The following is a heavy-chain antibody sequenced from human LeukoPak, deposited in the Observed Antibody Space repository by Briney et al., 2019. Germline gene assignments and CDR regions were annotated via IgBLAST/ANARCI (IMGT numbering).Heavy chain of an antibody. CDR3: AREGGTRGASIDY. J-gene: IGHJ4*02. D-gene: IGHD3-10*01. V-gene: IGHV4-39*07. Sequence: SETLSLTCTVSGGSISSSSYYWGWIRQPPGKGLEWIGSIYYSGSTYYNPSLKSRVTISVDTSKNQFSLKLSSVTAADTVVYYCAREGGTRGASIDYWGQGTLVTVSS. CDR2: IYYSGST. CDR1: GGSISSSSYY.